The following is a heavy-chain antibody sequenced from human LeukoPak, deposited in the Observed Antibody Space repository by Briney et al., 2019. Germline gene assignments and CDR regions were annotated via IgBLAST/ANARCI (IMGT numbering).Heavy chain of an antibody. CDR3: ARGHTGGVPFDY. V-gene: IGHV4-34*01. D-gene: IGHD2-8*02. J-gene: IGHJ4*02. CDR1: GGSFSGYY. Sequence: SETLSLTCAVYGGSFSGYYWSWIRQPPGKGLEWIGEINHSGSTNYNPSLKSRATISVDTSKNQFSLKLSSVTAADTAVYYCARGHTGGVPFDYWGQGTLVTVSS. CDR2: INHSGST.